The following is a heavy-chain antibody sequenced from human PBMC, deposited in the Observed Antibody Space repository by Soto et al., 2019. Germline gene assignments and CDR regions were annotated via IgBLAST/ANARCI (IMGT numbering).Heavy chain of an antibody. CDR1: GGSISSSSYY. CDR2: IYYSGST. D-gene: IGHD2-2*01. J-gene: IGHJ6*03. CDR3: ATFGYCSSTSCYPPSMGLNYYYYYMDV. V-gene: IGHV4-39*01. Sequence: QLQLQESGPGLVKPSETLSLTCTVSGGSISSSSYYWGWIRQPPGKGLEWIGSIYYSGSTYYNPSLQSRVTISVDTSKNQFSLKLSSVTAADTAVYYCATFGYCSSTSCYPPSMGLNYYYYYMDVWGKGTTVTVSS.